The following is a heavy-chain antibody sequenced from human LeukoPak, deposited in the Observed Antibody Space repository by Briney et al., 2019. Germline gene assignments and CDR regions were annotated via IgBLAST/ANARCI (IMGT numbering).Heavy chain of an antibody. CDR1: SGSISSNYY. Sequence: SETLSLTCSVSSGSISSNYYWAWIRQPPGKGLEWIGSIYHSGTTYYNPSLKSRVTISVDTSKNQFSPKLSSVTAADTAVCYCVRHSSGWGNFDYWGQGTLVTVSS. CDR3: VRHSSGWGNFDY. V-gene: IGHV4-39*01. CDR2: IYHSGTT. J-gene: IGHJ4*02. D-gene: IGHD6-19*01.